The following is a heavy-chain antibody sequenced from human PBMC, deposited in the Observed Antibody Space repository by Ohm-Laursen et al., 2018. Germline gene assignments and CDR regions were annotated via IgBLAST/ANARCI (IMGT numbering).Heavy chain of an antibody. J-gene: IGHJ4*02. CDR2: IYYSGSN. Sequence: SDTLSLTCAVYGGSFSGYYWSWIRQPPEKGLEWIGYIYYSGSNNYNPSLKSRVTISVDTSKKQVSLKLTSVTAADTAVYYCARGRGYSYDYFTYWGQGTLVTVSS. V-gene: IGHV4-59*07. CDR1: GGSFSGYY. CDR3: ARGRGYSYDYFTY. D-gene: IGHD5-18*01.